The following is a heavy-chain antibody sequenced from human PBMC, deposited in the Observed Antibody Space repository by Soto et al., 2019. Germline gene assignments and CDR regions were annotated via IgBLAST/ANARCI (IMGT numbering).Heavy chain of an antibody. CDR3: ARVRGYSYGHGVFDI. CDR2: INAGNGNT. J-gene: IGHJ3*02. V-gene: IGHV1-3*01. Sequence: ASVKVSCKASGYTFTSYAMHWVRQAPGQRLEWMGWINAGNGNTKYSQKFQGRVTITRDTSASTAYMELSSLRSEDTAVYYCARVRGYSYGHGVFDICGQGTLVTVSS. D-gene: IGHD5-18*01. CDR1: GYTFTSYA.